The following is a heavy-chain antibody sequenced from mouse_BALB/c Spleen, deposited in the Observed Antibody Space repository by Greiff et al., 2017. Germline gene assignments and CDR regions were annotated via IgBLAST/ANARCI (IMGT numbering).Heavy chain of an antibody. CDR1: GFTFSSYA. V-gene: IGHV5-6-5*01. CDR3: ARETGYYGTSYFDA. D-gene: IGHD1-1*01. Sequence: VKLVDSGGGLVKPGGSLTLSCAASGFTFSSYAMSWVRQTPEKRLGWVASISSGGSTYYPDSVKGRFTISRENARNILYQQMSSLRSEDTARYYGARETGYYGTSYFDAWGEGTTVTVSS. J-gene: IGHJ1*01. CDR2: ISSGGST.